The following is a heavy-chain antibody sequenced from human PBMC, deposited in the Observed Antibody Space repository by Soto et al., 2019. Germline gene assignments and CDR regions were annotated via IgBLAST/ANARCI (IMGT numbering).Heavy chain of an antibody. J-gene: IGHJ4*02. Sequence: QVQLVQSGAEVKKPGSSVKVSCKASGGTFSSYSINWVRQAPGQGLEWMGEIIPIFGTANYAQKFQGRVTINADASTSTAYMGLSSVRSEDTAGYECARDGGRHSAGIDYWGQGTLVTVSS. D-gene: IGHD1-26*01. CDR1: GGTFSSYS. V-gene: IGHV1-69*01. CDR2: IIPIFGTA. CDR3: ARDGGRHSAGIDY.